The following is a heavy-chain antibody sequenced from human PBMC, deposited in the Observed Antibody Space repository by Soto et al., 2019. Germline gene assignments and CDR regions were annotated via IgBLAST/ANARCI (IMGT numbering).Heavy chain of an antibody. CDR2: IIPIFGTA. D-gene: IGHD5-12*01. V-gene: IGHV1-69*13. CDR1: GGTFSSYA. CDR3: ARDRYSGYDPVDY. Sequence: VASVKVSCKASGGTFSSYAISWVRQAPGQGLEWMGGIIPIFGTANYAQKFQGRVTITADESTSTAYMELSSLRSEDTAVYYCARDRYSGYDPVDYWGQGTLVTVSS. J-gene: IGHJ4*02.